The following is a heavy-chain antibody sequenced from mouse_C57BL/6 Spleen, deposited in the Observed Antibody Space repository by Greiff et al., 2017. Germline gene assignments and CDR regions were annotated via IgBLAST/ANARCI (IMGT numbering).Heavy chain of an antibody. D-gene: IGHD3-2*02. CDR3: ARGSGRDFDY. CDR1: GYTFTSYW. J-gene: IGHJ2*01. Sequence: QVQLQQPGAELVKPGASVKMSCTASGYTFTSYWMTWVKQRPGQGLEWIGDIYPGSGSTNDHEKFKSKATLTVDTSSSTAYMQLSSLTSEDAAVYYCARGSGRDFDYWGQGTTLTVSS. V-gene: IGHV1-55*01. CDR2: IYPGSGST.